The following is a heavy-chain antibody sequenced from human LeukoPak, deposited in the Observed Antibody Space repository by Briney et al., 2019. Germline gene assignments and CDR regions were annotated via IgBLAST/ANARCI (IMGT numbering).Heavy chain of an antibody. CDR1: GYTFTSYD. Sequence: ASVKVSCKASGYTFTSYDINWVRQATGQGLEWMGWMNPNSGNTGYAQKFQGRVTMTRNTSISTAYMELSRLRSDDTAVYYCAREGVRWRGIAVAGIENWFDPWGQGTLVTVSS. D-gene: IGHD6-19*01. CDR3: AREGVRWRGIAVAGIENWFDP. V-gene: IGHV1-8*01. J-gene: IGHJ5*02. CDR2: MNPNSGNT.